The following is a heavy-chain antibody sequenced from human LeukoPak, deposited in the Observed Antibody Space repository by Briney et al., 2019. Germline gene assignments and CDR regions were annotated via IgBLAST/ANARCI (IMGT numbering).Heavy chain of an antibody. CDR2: INPNSGGT. J-gene: IGHJ4*02. V-gene: IGHV1-2*02. CDR3: AIDQARSAMVRGVIPGY. Sequence: ASVKVSCEASGYTFTGYYMHWVRQAPGQGLEWMGWINPNSGGTNYAQKFQGRVTMTRDTSISTAYMELSRLRSDDTAVYYCAIDQARSAMVRGVIPGYWGQGTLVTVSS. CDR1: GYTFTGYY. D-gene: IGHD3-10*01.